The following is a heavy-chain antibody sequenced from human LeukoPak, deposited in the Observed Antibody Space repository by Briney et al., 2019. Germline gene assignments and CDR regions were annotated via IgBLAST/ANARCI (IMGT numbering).Heavy chain of an antibody. CDR3: AKGGSGSSHRGVFDY. Sequence: GVSLRFSCAASGLTFGTYAMSWVRQGPGKGLEGFSLSSASGGDTDNADFVKGRFTTSRDNSRNILYLQMNSLRPEDTAVYYCAKGGSGSSHRGVFDYWGQGSLVTVSS. CDR1: GLTFGTYA. CDR2: SSASGGDT. J-gene: IGHJ4*02. V-gene: IGHV3-23*01. D-gene: IGHD3-10*01.